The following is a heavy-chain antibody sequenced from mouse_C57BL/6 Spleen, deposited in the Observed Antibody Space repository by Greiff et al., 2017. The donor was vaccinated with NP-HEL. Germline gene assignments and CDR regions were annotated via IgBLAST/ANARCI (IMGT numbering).Heavy chain of an antibody. J-gene: IGHJ3*01. V-gene: IGHV5-4*01. CDR3: ARDLAGTRPAY. CDR2: ISDGGSYT. D-gene: IGHD4-1*01. CDR1: GFTFSSYA. Sequence: EVQLVESGGGLVKPGGSLKLSCAASGFTFSSYAMSWVRQTPEKRLEWVATISDGGSYTYYPDNVKGRFTISRDNAKNNLYLQMSHLKSEDTAMYYCARDLAGTRPAYWGQGTLVTVSA.